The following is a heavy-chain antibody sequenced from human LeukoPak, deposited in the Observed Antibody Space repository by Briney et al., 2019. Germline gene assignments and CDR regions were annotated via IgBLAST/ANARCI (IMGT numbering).Heavy chain of an antibody. V-gene: IGHV4-39*07. J-gene: IGHJ6*03. CDR1: GGSISSSSYY. CDR3: ARLSSWYYYMDV. Sequence: PSETLSLTCTVSGGSISSSSYYWGWIRQPPGKGLEWIGSIYYSGSTYYNPSLKSRVTISVDTSKNQFSLKLSSVTAADTAVYYCARLSSWYYYMDVWGKGTTVTVSS. CDR2: IYYSGST. D-gene: IGHD6-13*01.